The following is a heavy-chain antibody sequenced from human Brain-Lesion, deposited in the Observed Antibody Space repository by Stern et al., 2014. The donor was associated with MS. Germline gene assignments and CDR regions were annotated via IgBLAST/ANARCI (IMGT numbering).Heavy chain of an antibody. D-gene: IGHD3-22*01. CDR2: INGVDDKT. V-gene: IGHV1-3*01. J-gene: IGHJ4*02. CDR1: GYTFIRYA. Sequence: QVQLLQPGDEVKKPGASVKVSCKASGYTFIRYAMQWVRQAPGQRLEWMGRINGVDDKTKYSHKFQGRVTITRDTSANTVYMELSSLRSEDTAVYYCARDDHRDSSGHYAPFDYWGQGTRVTVSS. CDR3: ARDDHRDSSGHYAPFDY.